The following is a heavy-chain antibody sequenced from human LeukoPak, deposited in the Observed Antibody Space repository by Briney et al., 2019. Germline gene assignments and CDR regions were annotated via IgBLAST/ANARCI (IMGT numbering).Heavy chain of an antibody. Sequence: PGGSLRLSCAASGFTFRSYSMNWVRQAPGKGLEWVSSISSSSSYIYYADSVKGRFTISRDNAKNSLYLQMNSLRAEDTAVYYCARVEDSSSWCFDYWGQGTLVTVSS. CDR3: ARVEDSSSWCFDY. CDR2: ISSSSSYI. V-gene: IGHV3-21*01. D-gene: IGHD6-13*01. CDR1: GFTFRSYS. J-gene: IGHJ4*02.